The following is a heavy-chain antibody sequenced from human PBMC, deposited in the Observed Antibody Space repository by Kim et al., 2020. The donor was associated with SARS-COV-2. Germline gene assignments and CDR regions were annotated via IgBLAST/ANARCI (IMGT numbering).Heavy chain of an antibody. V-gene: IGHV4-39*07. Sequence: SETLSLTCTVSGGSISSSSYYWGWIRQPPGKGLEWIGSIYYSGSTYYNPSLKSRVTISVDTSKNQFSLKLSSVTAADTAVYYCARGVGATVLDYWGQGTLVTVSS. CDR2: IYYSGST. CDR1: GGSISSSSYY. CDR3: ARGVGATVLDY. D-gene: IGHD1-26*01. J-gene: IGHJ4*02.